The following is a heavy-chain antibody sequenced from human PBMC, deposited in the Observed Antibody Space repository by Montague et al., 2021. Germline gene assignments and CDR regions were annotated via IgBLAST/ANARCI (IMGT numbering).Heavy chain of an antibody. CDR2: VNGDGTSI. Sequence: SLRLSCAASGFIFYKSWMHWVRQAPGKGLEWVSRVNGDGTSITYVDSVKGRFTVTRDNAKNTVYVQMNTLRAEDTAVYYCVKGGYYSYDALEIWGQGTVVTVSP. D-gene: IGHD3-22*01. V-gene: IGHV3-74*03. CDR1: GFIFYKSW. CDR3: VKGGYYSYDALEI. J-gene: IGHJ3*02.